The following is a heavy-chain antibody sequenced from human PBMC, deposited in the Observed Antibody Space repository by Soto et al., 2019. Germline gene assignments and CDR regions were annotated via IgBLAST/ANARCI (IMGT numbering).Heavy chain of an antibody. Sequence: QVQLVQSGAEVKKPGSSVKVSCKASGGTFSSYAISWVRQAPGQGLEWMGGIIPIFGTANYAQKFQGRVTITADESTSTAYMELSSLRSEDTAVYYCARGSGPFIAATPGLSDYYGMDVWGQGTTVTVSS. CDR2: IIPIFGTA. V-gene: IGHV1-69*01. J-gene: IGHJ6*02. CDR1: GGTFSSYA. CDR3: ARGSGPFIAATPGLSDYYGMDV. D-gene: IGHD6-6*01.